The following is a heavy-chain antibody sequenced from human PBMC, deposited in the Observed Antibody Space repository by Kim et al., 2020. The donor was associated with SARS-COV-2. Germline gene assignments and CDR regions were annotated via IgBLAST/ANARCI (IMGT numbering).Heavy chain of an antibody. D-gene: IGHD3-10*01. V-gene: IGHV4-59*01. J-gene: IGHJ3*01. CDR2: IYYSGST. Sequence: SETLSLTCTVSGGSISSYYWSWIRQPPGKGLEWIGYIYYSGSTNYNPSLKSRVTISVDTSKNQFSLKLSSVTAADTAVYYCARAPRSSMVRGGITWIDA. CDR1: GGSISSYY. CDR3: ARAPRSSMVRGGITWIDA.